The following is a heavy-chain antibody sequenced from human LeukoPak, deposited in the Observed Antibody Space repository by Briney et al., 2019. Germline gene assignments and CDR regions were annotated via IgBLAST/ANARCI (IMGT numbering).Heavy chain of an antibody. D-gene: IGHD6-13*01. CDR2: IYYSGST. V-gene: IGHV4-39*01. J-gene: IGHJ4*02. CDR1: GGSISSSSYY. Sequence: SETLSLTCTVSGGSISSSSYYWGWIRQPPGKGLEWIGSIYYSGSTYYNPSLKSRVTISVDTSKNQFSLKLSSVTAADTAVYYCARSVGVAAAGTWSYYFDYWGQGTLVTVSS. CDR3: ARSVGVAAAGTWSYYFDY.